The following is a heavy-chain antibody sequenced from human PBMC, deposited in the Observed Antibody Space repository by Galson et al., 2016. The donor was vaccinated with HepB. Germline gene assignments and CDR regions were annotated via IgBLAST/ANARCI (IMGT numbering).Heavy chain of an antibody. V-gene: IGHV3-73*01. D-gene: IGHD6-6*01. CDR2: IRSKVNTYAT. CDR3: TTYAPARPEDFQH. J-gene: IGHJ1*01. CDR1: GFTFSDSA. Sequence: SLRLSCAASGFTFSDSAMHWVRQAPGKGLEWVGRIRSKVNTYATAYPASLKGRFTISRDDSKKTTYLQMNRLKTEDTAVYYCTTYAPARPEDFQHWGQGTLVTVSS.